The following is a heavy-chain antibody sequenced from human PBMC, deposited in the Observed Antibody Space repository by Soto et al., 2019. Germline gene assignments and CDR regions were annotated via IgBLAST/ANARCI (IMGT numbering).Heavy chain of an antibody. D-gene: IGHD4-17*01. CDR3: ARMGRLGRDSTVVTPESNWFDP. V-gene: IGHV3-11*06. CDR1: GFTFSDYY. CDR2: ISSSSSYT. Sequence: GGSLRLSCAASGFTFSDYYMSWIRQAPGKGLEWVSYISSSSSYTNYADSVKGRFTISRDNAKNSLYLQMNSLRAEDTAVYYCARMGRLGRDSTVVTPESNWFDPWGQGTLVAVSS. J-gene: IGHJ5*02.